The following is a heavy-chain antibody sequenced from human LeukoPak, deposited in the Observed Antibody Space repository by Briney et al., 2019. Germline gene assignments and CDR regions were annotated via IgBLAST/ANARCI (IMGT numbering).Heavy chain of an antibody. J-gene: IGHJ4*02. CDR3: ARTLYSSTGN. Sequence: ASVKVSCKASGYTFTSYGISWVRQAPGQGLEWMGWISDYSGNTGYAQKFQGRVTITRNTSISTAYMELSSLRSEDTAVYYCARTLYSSTGNWGQGTLVTVSS. V-gene: IGHV1-8*02. CDR1: GYTFTSYG. CDR2: ISDYSGNT. D-gene: IGHD2-2*01.